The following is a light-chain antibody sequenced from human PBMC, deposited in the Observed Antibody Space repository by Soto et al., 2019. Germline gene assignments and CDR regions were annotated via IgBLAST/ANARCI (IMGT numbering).Light chain of an antibody. CDR3: QQSYSLPPLT. V-gene: IGKV1-39*01. Sequence: DIQMTQSPSSLSASIGDRVTITCRASQSISSYLNWYQQKSGKAPKLLIFAASTLQSGVPSRFSGIGSGTDFTLTISSLQPEDFATYYCQQSYSLPPLTFGGGTKVEIK. CDR1: QSISSY. J-gene: IGKJ4*01. CDR2: AAS.